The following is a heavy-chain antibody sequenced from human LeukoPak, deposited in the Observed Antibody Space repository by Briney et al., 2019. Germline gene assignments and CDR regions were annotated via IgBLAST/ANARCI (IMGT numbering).Heavy chain of an antibody. CDR1: GGSISSYY. V-gene: IGHV4-59*01. CDR3: AGRTGSDAFDI. Sequence: SETLSLTCTVSGGSISSYYWSWIRQPPGKGLEWIGYIYYSGSTNYNPSLKSRVTISVDTSKNQFSLKLSSVTAADTAVYYCAGRTGSDAFDIWAKGQWSPSLQ. J-gene: IGHJ3*02. CDR2: IYYSGST. D-gene: IGHD7-27*01.